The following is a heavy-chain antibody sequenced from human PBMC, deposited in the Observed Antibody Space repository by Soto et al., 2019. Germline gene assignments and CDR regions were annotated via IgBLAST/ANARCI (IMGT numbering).Heavy chain of an antibody. Sequence: VESLTISCKVSGYNFAGYGIGWVRQMPGKGLELMGIIYPSDSDTRYRPSFQGQVTISADKSISSAYLQWSSLRASDTAMYYCARGGVSTRTFDYWGQGTTVTVSS. V-gene: IGHV5-51*01. J-gene: IGHJ4*02. CDR1: GYNFAGYG. D-gene: IGHD3-3*01. CDR3: ARGGVSTRTFDY. CDR2: IYPSDSDT.